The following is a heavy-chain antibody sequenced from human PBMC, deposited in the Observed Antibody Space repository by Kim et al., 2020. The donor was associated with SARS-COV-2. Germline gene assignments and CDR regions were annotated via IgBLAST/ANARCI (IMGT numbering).Heavy chain of an antibody. CDR3: ARVKAGEGAAAGTFDY. V-gene: IGHV3-11*05. Sequence: GGSLRLSCAASGFTFSDYYMSWIRQAPGKGLEWVSYISSSSSYTNYADSVKGRFTISRDNAKNSLYLQMNSLRAEDTAGYYCARVKAGEGAAAGTFDYWGQGTLVTVSS. CDR1: GFTFSDYY. J-gene: IGHJ4*02. CDR2: ISSSSSYT. D-gene: IGHD6-13*01.